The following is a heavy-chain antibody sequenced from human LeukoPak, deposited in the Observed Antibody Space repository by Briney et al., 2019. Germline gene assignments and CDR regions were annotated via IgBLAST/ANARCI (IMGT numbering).Heavy chain of an antibody. D-gene: IGHD3-10*01. CDR3: AKDSSYYYGSGSYYPAYYYYYMDV. V-gene: IGHV3-30*02. Sequence: GGSLRLSCAASGFTFSSYGMHWVRQAPGKGLEWVAFIRYDGSNKYYADSVKGRFTISRDNSKNTLYLQMNSLRAEDTAVYYCAKDSSYYYGSGSYYPAYYYYYMDVWGKGTTVTVSS. CDR1: GFTFSSYG. J-gene: IGHJ6*03. CDR2: IRYDGSNK.